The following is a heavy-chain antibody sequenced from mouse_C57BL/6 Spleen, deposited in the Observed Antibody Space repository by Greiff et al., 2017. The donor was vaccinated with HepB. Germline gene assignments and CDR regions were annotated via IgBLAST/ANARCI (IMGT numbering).Heavy chain of an antibody. CDR1: GYTFTDYY. D-gene: IGHD1-1*01. CDR2: INPDNGGT. CDR3: ARPYDYYALDY. V-gene: IGHV1-26*01. Sequence: VQLQQSGPELVKPGASVKISCKASGYTFTDYYMNWVKQSPGKSLEWIGDINPDNGGTSYNQKFKGKATLTVDKSSSTAYMELRSLTSEDSAVYYCARPYDYYALDYWGQGTPVTVSS. J-gene: IGHJ4*01.